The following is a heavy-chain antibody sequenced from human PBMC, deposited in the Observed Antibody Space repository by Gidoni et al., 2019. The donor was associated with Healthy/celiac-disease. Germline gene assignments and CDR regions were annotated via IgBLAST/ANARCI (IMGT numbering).Heavy chain of an antibody. Sequence: QVQLQESGPGLVTPSETLSLTCTVSGGSISSYYWSWIRQPPGKGLEWIGYIYYSGSTNYNPSLKSRVTISVDTSKNQFSLKLSSVTAADTAVYYCAGYYYYGMDVWGQGTTVTVSS. CDR3: AGYYYYGMDV. CDR2: IYYSGST. V-gene: IGHV4-59*08. CDR1: GGSISSYY. J-gene: IGHJ6*02.